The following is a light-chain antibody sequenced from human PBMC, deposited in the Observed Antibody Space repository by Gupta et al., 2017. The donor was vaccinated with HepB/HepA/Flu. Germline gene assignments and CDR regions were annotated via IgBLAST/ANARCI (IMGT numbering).Light chain of an antibody. J-gene: IGKJ2*01. CDR1: QSISSY. CDR3: QQSYSTPQYA. Sequence: DIQMTQSPSSLSASVGDRVTITCRASQSISSYLNWYQQKPGKVPKLLIYATSSLQSGVPSRFSVSGSGTDFTLTISSLQPEDFATYYCQQSYSTPQYAFGQGTKLEIK. CDR2: ATS. V-gene: IGKV1-39*01.